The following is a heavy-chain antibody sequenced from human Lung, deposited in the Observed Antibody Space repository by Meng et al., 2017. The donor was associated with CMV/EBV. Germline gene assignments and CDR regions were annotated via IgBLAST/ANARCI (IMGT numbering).Heavy chain of an antibody. CDR1: GFTFPTYS. J-gene: IGHJ4*02. Sequence: GGSLRLXCTASGFTFPTYSLHWVRQAPGKGLEWVAVISYDGSNKYYADSVKGRFTISRDNSKNKMYFQMNSLKTEDTSVYYCARDSEGSNGSGRSPYYFDFWGRGTLVTVSS. V-gene: IGHV3-30-3*01. CDR2: ISYDGSNK. CDR3: ARDSEGSNGSGRSPYYFDF. D-gene: IGHD2-8*01.